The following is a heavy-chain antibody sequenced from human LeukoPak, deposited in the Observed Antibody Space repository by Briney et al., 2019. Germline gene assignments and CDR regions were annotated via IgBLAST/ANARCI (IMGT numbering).Heavy chain of an antibody. V-gene: IGHV3-30*03. D-gene: IGHD7-27*01. J-gene: IGHJ4*02. CDR2: ISYDRSNK. CDR3: ARVGNSLIDY. Sequence: GGSLRLSCAASGFIFSTYDMHWVRQAPGKGLEWVAVISYDRSNKYYADSVKGRFTISRDNSKDTLYLQMNSLRAEDTAVYYCARVGNSLIDYWGQGTLVTVSS. CDR1: GFIFSTYD.